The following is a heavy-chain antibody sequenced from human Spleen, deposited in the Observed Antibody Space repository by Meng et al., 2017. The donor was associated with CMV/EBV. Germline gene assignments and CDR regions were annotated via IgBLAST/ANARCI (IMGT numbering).Heavy chain of an antibody. CDR2: ISGSGGST. D-gene: IGHD6-19*01. CDR3: AREPIAVAASFDY. J-gene: IGHJ4*02. Sequence: AASGFTFSYYAMSWVRQSPGKGLEWVSVISGSGGSTYYADSVKGRFTISRDNSKNTLYLQMNSLRVEDTAVYYCAREPIAVAASFDYWGQGTLVTVSS. CDR1: GFTFSYYA. V-gene: IGHV3-23*01.